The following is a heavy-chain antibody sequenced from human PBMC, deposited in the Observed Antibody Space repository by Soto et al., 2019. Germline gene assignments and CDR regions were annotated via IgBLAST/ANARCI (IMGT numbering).Heavy chain of an antibody. Sequence: SETLSLTCNMSGDSYSISTYSWTWIRQPQGKGQEWIGYIHYSGTTSFFPSYNPSLRSRVTISEDTSKNQFSLKLLYVTTADTAVYFCTAGEASSRNLAPYYLDFWGQGTLVTVSS. CDR1: GDSYSISTYS. J-gene: IGHJ4*02. CDR2: IHYSGTT. CDR3: TAGEASSRNLAPYYLDF. V-gene: IGHV4-61*01. D-gene: IGHD6-13*01.